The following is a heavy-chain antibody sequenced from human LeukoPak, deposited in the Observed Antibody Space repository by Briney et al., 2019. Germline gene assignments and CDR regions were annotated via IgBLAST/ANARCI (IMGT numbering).Heavy chain of an antibody. CDR1: GFTVSSIH. CDR2: TYTGGNS. CDR3: ARDPSMVRGPYYFDY. D-gene: IGHD3-10*01. V-gene: IGHV3-53*01. J-gene: IGHJ4*02. Sequence: GGSLRLSCAASGFTVSSIHMVWVRQAPGKGLEWVSVTYTGGNSYYADSVKGRFTISRDNSKNTLYLQMNSLRAEDTAVYYCARDPSMVRGPYYFDYWGQGTLVTVSS.